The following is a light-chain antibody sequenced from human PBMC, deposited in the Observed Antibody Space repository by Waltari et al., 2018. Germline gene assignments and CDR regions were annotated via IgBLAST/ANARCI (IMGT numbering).Light chain of an antibody. CDR1: SGHRGNV. V-gene: IGLV4-69*01. CDR3: ETGGHGTWV. Sequence: QLVVTQSPSASASLGASVKLTCTLSSGHRGNVIASLQQHPEKGPRYLMKINSDGSHSKGDEIPDRFSGSSSGAERYLTISNVQSEDEADYYCETGGHGTWVFGGGTRLTVL. J-gene: IGLJ3*02. CDR2: INSDGSH.